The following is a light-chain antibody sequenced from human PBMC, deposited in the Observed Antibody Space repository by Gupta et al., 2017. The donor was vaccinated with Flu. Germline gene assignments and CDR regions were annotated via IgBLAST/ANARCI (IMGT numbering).Light chain of an antibody. CDR2: DDD. CDR3: QSYDGSRHGV. Sequence: NFMLTQPHSVSESPGKTVPISCTRSSGNIANNYVQWYQQRPGSAPTTVIYDDDQRPSGAPDRFSGSIDRSSNSASLTISGLKTEDEADYYCQSYDGSRHGVFGGGTKLTVL. J-gene: IGLJ2*01. CDR1: SGNIANNY. V-gene: IGLV6-57*03.